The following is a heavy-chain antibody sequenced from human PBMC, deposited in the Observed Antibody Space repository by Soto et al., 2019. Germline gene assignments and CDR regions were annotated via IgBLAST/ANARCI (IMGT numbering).Heavy chain of an antibody. CDR3: ARGSVDYDSSGYYYRNKGNFDY. CDR2: IFPIFGTA. J-gene: IGHJ4*02. V-gene: IGHV1-69*06. CDR1: GGTFSSYA. D-gene: IGHD3-22*01. Sequence: SVKVSCKASGGTFSSYAISWVRQAPGQGLEWMGGIFPIFGTANYAQKFQGRVTITADKSTSTAYMELSSLRSEDTAVYYCARGSVDYDSSGYYYRNKGNFDYWGQGTLVTVSS.